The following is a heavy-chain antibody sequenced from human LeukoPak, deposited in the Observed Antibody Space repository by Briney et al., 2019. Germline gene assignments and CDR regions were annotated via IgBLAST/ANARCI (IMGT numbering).Heavy chain of an antibody. CDR1: GFIFSNYW. CDR3: ARFPMTFDF. D-gene: IGHD3-22*01. V-gene: IGHV3-7*03. CDR2: IKQDGSEK. Sequence: GGSLRLSCAVSGFIFSNYWMSWVRQAPGKGLEWVANIKQDGSEKYYVDSVKGRFTISRDNAKNSLYLQMNSLRAEDTAVHYCARFPMTFDFWGQGTLVTVSS. J-gene: IGHJ4*02.